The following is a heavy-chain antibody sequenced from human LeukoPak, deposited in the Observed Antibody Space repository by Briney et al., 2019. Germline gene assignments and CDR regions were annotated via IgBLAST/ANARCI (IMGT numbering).Heavy chain of an antibody. D-gene: IGHD2-15*01. CDR2: IYSGGNT. CDR3: ARGMVVDYFDY. V-gene: IGHV3-53*01. CDR1: AFTFSSNY. J-gene: IGHJ4*02. Sequence: GGSLRLSCAASAFTFSSNYMSWVSHAPGRGREWDSVIYSGGNTYFSDSATGRCPISRDNSQNTRSLQLNSLRAEDTAVYYCARGMVVDYFDYWGQGTLVTVSS.